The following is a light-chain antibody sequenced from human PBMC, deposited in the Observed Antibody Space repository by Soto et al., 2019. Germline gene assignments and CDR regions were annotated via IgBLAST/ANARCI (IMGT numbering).Light chain of an antibody. CDR2: TNN. CDR1: RSNIGSNT. Sequence: QSVLTQPPSASGTPGRRVTISCSGSRSNIGSNTVNWYQQLPGTAPKLLIYTNNQRPSGVPDRFSGSKSGTSASLAISGLQSEDEADYYCAAWDDSLSGHVVFGGGTKLTVL. J-gene: IGLJ2*01. CDR3: AAWDDSLSGHVV. V-gene: IGLV1-44*01.